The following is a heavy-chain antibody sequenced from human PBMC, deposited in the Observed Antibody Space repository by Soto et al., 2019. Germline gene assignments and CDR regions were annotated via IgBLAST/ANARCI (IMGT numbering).Heavy chain of an antibody. CDR1: GGTFSSNA. V-gene: IGHV1-69*13. CDR3: ASDMVGIAARPFVGYRYYGMDV. D-gene: IGHD6-6*01. CDR2: IIPIFGTA. Sequence: SVKVSCKASGGTFSSNAIRWVRQALGQGLERRGGIIPIFGTANYAQKFQGRVTITADESTSTAYMELSSLRSEDTAVYYCASDMVGIAARPFVGYRYYGMDVWGQGTTVTVSS. J-gene: IGHJ6*02.